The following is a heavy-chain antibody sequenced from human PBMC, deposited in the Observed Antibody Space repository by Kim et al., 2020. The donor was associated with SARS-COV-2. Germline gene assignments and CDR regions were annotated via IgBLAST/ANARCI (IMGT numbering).Heavy chain of an antibody. J-gene: IGHJ4*02. CDR3: ARGGTMVRGVTTPDVLALDY. D-gene: IGHD3-10*01. CDR1: GGSISSSNW. V-gene: IGHV4-4*02. CDR2: IYHSGST. Sequence: SETLSLTCAVSGGSISSSNWWSWVRQPPGKGLEWVGEIYHSGSTNYNPSLKSRVTISVDKSKNQFSLKLSSVTAADTAVYYCARGGTMVRGVTTPDVLALDYWGQGTLVTVSS.